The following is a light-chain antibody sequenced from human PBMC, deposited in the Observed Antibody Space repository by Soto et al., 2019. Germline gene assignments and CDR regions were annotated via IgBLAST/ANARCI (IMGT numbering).Light chain of an antibody. V-gene: IGLV2-14*01. J-gene: IGLJ2*01. CDR1: NSDVGGYNY. CDR2: DVS. Sequence: QSVLAQPASVSGSPGQSITISCTGTNSDVGGYNYVSWYQQHPGKAPRLLIYDVSNRPSGVSDRFSGSKSGNTASLSISGLRAEDEAHYYCNSYTSYNTQWLFGGGTKVTVL. CDR3: NSYTSYNTQWL.